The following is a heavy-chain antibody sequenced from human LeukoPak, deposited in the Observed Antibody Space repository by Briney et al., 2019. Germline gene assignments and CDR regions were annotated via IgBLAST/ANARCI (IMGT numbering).Heavy chain of an antibody. Sequence: PGGSLRLSCAASGFTFSSYAMSWVRQAPGKGLEWVSAISGSGGSTYYADSVKGRFTISRDNSKNTLYLQMNSLRAEDTAVYYCAKDSESSVGSGWFDPWGQGTLVTVSS. CDR3: AKDSESSVGSGWFDP. CDR1: GFTFSSYA. CDR2: ISGSGGST. D-gene: IGHD3-22*01. V-gene: IGHV3-23*01. J-gene: IGHJ5*02.